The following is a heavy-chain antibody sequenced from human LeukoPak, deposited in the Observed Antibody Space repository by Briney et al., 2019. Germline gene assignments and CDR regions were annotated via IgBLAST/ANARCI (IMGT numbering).Heavy chain of an antibody. CDR3: ARDSVTGLRWLQKHKEGFWWFDP. CDR1: GGTFSSYA. V-gene: IGHV1-69*13. CDR2: IIPIFGTA. D-gene: IGHD5-24*01. Sequence: SVKVSCKASGGTFSSYAISWVRQAPGQGLEWMGGIIPIFGTANYAQKFQGRVTITADESTSTACMELSSLRSEDTAVYYCARDSVTGLRWLQKHKEGFWWFDPWGQGTLVTVSS. J-gene: IGHJ5*02.